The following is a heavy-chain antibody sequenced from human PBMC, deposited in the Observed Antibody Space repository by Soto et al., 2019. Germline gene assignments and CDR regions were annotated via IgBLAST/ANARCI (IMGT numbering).Heavy chain of an antibody. V-gene: IGHV3-30-3*01. D-gene: IGHD6-19*01. Sequence: HWISQATVKGLEWVAVISYDGSNKYYADSVKGRFTISRDNSKSTLYLQMNSLRAEDTAVYYCARPLGYSSCWFPYIDYWGYGTLVNVSS. J-gene: IGHJ4*01. CDR3: ARPLGYSSCWFPYIDY. CDR2: ISYDGSNK.